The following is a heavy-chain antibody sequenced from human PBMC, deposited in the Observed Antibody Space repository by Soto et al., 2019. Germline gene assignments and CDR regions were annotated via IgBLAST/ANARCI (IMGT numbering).Heavy chain of an antibody. D-gene: IGHD5-18*01. V-gene: IGHV4-59*01. CDR1: GGSIISYY. Sequence: SETLSLTCTVSGGSIISYYCSWVRQPPGKGLEWIGYIYYSGNTNYNPSLKSRVTISVDTSKNQFSLKLSSVTAADTAVYYCARGGVDTAMVFDYWGQGTLVTVSS. CDR2: IYYSGNT. CDR3: ARGGVDTAMVFDY. J-gene: IGHJ4*02.